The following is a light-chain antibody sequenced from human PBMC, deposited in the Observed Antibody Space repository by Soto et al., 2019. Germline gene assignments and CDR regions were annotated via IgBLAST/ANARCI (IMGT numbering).Light chain of an antibody. J-gene: IGLJ1*01. V-gene: IGLV1-47*02. CDR1: SSNIGSNY. CDR2: YNN. Sequence: QSVLTQPPSASGTPGQWVTISCSGRSSNIGSNYVYWYQQLPGTAPKLLISYNNQRPSGVPDRCSGSKSGTSASLAISGLRAEEEADYFCSSYTSSDTLYVFGSGTKVTVL. CDR3: SSYTSSDTLYV.